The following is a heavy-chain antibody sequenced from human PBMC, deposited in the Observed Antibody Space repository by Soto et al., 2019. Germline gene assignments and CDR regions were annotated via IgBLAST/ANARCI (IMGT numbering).Heavy chain of an antibody. CDR3: ATALGYCVSSGYYSPFGY. CDR1: GYTLTELS. CDR2: FDPEDGET. Sequence: ASVKVSCKVSGYTLTELSMHWVRQAPGKGLEWMGGFDPEDGETIYAQKFQGRVTMTEDTSTDTAYMELSSLRSEDTAVHYCATALGYCVSSGYYSPFGYWGQGTLVTVSS. J-gene: IGHJ4*02. V-gene: IGHV1-24*01. D-gene: IGHD3-22*01.